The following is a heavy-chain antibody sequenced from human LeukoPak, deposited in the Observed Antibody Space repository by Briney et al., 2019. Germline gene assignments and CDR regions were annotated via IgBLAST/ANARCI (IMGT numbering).Heavy chain of an antibody. CDR2: INPNSGGT. J-gene: IGHJ4*02. CDR3: ARDPGGTGTITGDDY. D-gene: IGHD1-1*01. V-gene: IGHV1-2*02. CDR1: GYTFTGYY. Sequence: VSVKVSCKASGYTFTGYYMHWVRQAPGQGLEWMGWINPNSGGTNYAQKFQGRVTMTRDTSISTAYMELSRLRSDDTAVYYCARDPGGTGTITGDDYWGQGTLVTVSS.